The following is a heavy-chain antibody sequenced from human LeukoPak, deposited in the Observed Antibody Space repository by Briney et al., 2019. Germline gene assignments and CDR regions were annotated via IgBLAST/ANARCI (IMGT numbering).Heavy chain of an antibody. CDR2: IRPEGSGA. CDR1: GFTFSSHW. V-gene: IGHV3-7*01. J-gene: IGHJ4*02. Sequence: PGGSLRLSCAASGFTFSSHWMSWVRQAQGRGMRWVASIRPEGSGAYYLDSVKGRLTICRNNTNNSLYLQMKSLRAEDTAVYYCARLLETVTSDDYWGQGTLVTVSS. CDR3: ARLLETVTSDDY. D-gene: IGHD2-21*02.